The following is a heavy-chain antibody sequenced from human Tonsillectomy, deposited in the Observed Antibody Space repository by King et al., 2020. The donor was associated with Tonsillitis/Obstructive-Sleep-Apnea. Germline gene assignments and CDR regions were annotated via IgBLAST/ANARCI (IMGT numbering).Heavy chain of an antibody. V-gene: IGHV3-9*01. Sequence: VQLVESGGGLVQPGRSLRLSCAASGFTFDDYAMHWVRQAPGKGLEWVSGISWNSGSIGYADSVKGRFTISRDNAKNSLYLQMNSLRAEDTALYYCAKDAEPVGAAFDYWGQGTLVTVSS. J-gene: IGHJ4*02. CDR2: ISWNSGSI. CDR1: GFTFDDYA. D-gene: IGHD6-13*01. CDR3: AKDAEPVGAAFDY.